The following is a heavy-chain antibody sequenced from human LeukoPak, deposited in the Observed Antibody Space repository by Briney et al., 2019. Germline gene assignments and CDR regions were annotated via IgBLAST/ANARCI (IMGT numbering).Heavy chain of an antibody. CDR2: ITSSSSYT. Sequence: PGGSLRLSCAASGFTFSDCYMSWIRQAPGKGLEWVSSITSSSSYTNYADSVKGRFTISRDNAKNSLYLQMNSLRAEDTAVYYCARSSYTSGSSYFDYWGQGTQVTVSA. CDR3: ARSSYTSGSSYFDY. D-gene: IGHD3-10*01. J-gene: IGHJ4*02. V-gene: IGHV3-11*03. CDR1: GFTFSDCY.